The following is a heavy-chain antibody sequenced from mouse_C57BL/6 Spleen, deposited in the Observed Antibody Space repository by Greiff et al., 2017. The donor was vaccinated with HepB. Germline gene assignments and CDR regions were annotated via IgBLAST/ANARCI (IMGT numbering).Heavy chain of an antibody. CDR3: ARRKNSNYVDAMDY. J-gene: IGHJ4*01. Sequence: QVQLKQPGAELVKPGASVKLSCKASGYTFTSYWMQWVKQRPGQGLEWIGEIDPSDSYTNYNQKFKGKATLTVDTSSSTAYMQLSSLTSEDSAVYYCARRKNSNYVDAMDYWGQGTSVTVSS. V-gene: IGHV1-50*01. D-gene: IGHD2-5*01. CDR1: GYTFTSYW. CDR2: IDPSDSYT.